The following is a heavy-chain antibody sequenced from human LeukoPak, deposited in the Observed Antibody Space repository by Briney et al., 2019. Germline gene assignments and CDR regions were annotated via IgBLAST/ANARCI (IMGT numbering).Heavy chain of an antibody. CDR2: ISSSSSYI. Sequence: GGSLRLSCAASGFTFSSYSMNWVRQAPGKGLEWVSSISSSSSYIYYADSVKGRFTISRDNAKNSLYLQMNSLRAEDTAVYYCARGGHCSGGSCLFLRRGAFDIWGQGTMVTVSS. D-gene: IGHD2-15*01. CDR3: ARGGHCSGGSCLFLRRGAFDI. CDR1: GFTFSSYS. J-gene: IGHJ3*02. V-gene: IGHV3-21*01.